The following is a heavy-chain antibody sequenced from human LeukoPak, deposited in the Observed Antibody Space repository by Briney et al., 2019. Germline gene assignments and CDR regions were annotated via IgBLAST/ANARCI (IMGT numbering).Heavy chain of an antibody. CDR1: GGSINSYY. CDR2: IYSSGST. V-gene: IGHV4-4*07. CDR3: ARGGKATVVTM. J-gene: IGHJ4*02. D-gene: IGHD4-23*01. Sequence: SETLSLTCTVSGGSINSYYWSWIRQPAGKGLEWLGRIYSSGSTNYNPSLKSRVSISVDTSKNQFSLKLTSVTAADTAVYYCARGGKATVVTMWGQGILVTVSS.